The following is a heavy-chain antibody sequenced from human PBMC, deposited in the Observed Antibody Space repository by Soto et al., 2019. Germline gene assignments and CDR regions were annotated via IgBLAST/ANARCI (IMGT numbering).Heavy chain of an antibody. Sequence: EVQLVESGGGLVQPGGSLRLSCAASGFTFTSHAIHWVRQAPGKGLEYVSSMTSNGDRADYANSVKGRFTVSRDESKNTLYLQMDSLRTEDMAVYCCARERGEYTSGWYDYWGQGTLVTVSS. J-gene: IGHJ4*02. V-gene: IGHV3-64*01. CDR1: GFTFTSHA. D-gene: IGHD6-19*01. CDR3: ARERGEYTSGWYDY. CDR2: MTSNGDRA.